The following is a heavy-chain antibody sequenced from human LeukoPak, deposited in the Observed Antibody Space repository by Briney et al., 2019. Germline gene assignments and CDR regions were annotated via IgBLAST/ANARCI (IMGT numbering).Heavy chain of an antibody. D-gene: IGHD1-26*01. CDR1: GFTFSSYA. Sequence: GRSLRPSCAASGFTFSSYAMHWVRQAPGKGLEWVAVVSYDGSNKYYANSVKGRFTISRDKSKNTLHLQMNSLRAEDTAIYYCARDTSFAVGATLDFWGQGTLVTVSS. CDR2: VSYDGSNK. V-gene: IGHV3-30*04. CDR3: ARDTSFAVGATLDF. J-gene: IGHJ4*02.